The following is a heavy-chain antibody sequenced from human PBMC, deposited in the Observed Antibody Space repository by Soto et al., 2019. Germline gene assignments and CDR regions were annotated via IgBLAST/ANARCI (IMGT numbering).Heavy chain of an antibody. Sequence: QAQLVESGGGVVQPGRSLRLSCAASGFTFNSYGMHWVRQAPGKGLEWVAVISYDGSNKYYGDSVKGRFTVSRDNPKNTLYLQMYSLRVEDTAVYYCAXXXXXXXXXXXXXXXXXGQGTTVTVSS. CDR3: AXXXXXXXXXXXXXXXX. V-gene: IGHV3-30*03. CDR1: GFTFNSYG. CDR2: ISYDGSNK. J-gene: IGHJ6*02.